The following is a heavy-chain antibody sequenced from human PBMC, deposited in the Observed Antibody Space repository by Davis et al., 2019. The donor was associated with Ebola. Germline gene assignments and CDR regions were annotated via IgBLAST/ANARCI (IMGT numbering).Heavy chain of an antibody. Sequence: GESLKISCAASGFAFSGFEMNWVRQAPGRGLEWVSSTSSSSDYIYYAGSVKGRFTISKDNAKKSLYLQMNSLRAEDTAVYYCARVSTSSGNFYYYMDVWGKGTTVTVSS. V-gene: IGHV3-21*01. CDR2: TSSSSDYI. CDR3: ARVSTSSGNFYYYMDV. D-gene: IGHD6-6*01. J-gene: IGHJ6*03. CDR1: GFAFSGFE.